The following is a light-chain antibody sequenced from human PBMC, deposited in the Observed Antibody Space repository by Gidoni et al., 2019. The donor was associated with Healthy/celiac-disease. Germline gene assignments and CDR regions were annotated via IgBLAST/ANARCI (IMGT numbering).Light chain of an antibody. CDR2: EVS. CDR3: SSYAGSNNLV. V-gene: IGLV2-8*01. J-gene: IGLJ2*01. Sequence: QSALTQPPSASGSPGQSVTISCTGTSSDVGGYNYVSWYQQHPGKAPKLMIYEVSKQPSGVPDRFSGSKSGNTASLTVSGLQAEDEADYYCSSYAGSNNLVFGGGTKLTGL. CDR1: SSDVGGYNY.